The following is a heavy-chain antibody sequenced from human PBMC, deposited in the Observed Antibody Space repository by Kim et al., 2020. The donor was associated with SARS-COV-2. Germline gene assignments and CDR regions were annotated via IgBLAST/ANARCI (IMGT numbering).Heavy chain of an antibody. D-gene: IGHD6-19*01. CDR2: ISYDGSNN. CDR3: ARKPVSGTGGVQNFDC. J-gene: IGHJ4*02. V-gene: IGHV3-30*04. CDR1: GFTFSSYT. Sequence: GGSLRLSCAASGFTFSSYTMHWVRQAPGKGLEWVAVISYDGSNNYYADSVKGRFTISRDNSQNTLYLQMNSLRPDDTAVYYCARKPVSGTGGVQNFDCWGQGTLVTVSS.